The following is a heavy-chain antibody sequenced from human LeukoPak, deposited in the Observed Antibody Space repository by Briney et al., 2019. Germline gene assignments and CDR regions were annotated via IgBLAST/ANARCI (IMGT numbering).Heavy chain of an antibody. Sequence: QSGGSLRLSCAASGFTFSSYAMSWVRQAPGKGLEWVSAISGSGGSTYYANSVKGRFTISRDNSKNTLYLQMGSLRAEDMAVYYCARGGLLPFDYWGQGTLVTVSS. D-gene: IGHD2-15*01. CDR3: ARGGLLPFDY. CDR2: ISGSGGST. J-gene: IGHJ4*02. CDR1: GFTFSSYA. V-gene: IGHV3-64*01.